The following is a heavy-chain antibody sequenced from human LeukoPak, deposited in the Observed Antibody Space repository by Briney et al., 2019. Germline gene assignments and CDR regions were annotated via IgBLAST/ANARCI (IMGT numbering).Heavy chain of an antibody. CDR1: GGSFSGYY. V-gene: IGHV4-34*01. CDR3: ARLPYCSGSYYYGGPAHYYMDV. D-gene: IGHD3-10*01. J-gene: IGHJ6*03. Sequence: SETLSLTCAVYGGSFSGYYWSWIRQPPGKGLEWIGEINHSGSTNYNPSLKSRVTISVDTSKNQFSLKLSSVTAADTAVYYCARLPYCSGSYYYGGPAHYYMDVWGKGTTVTVSS. CDR2: INHSGST.